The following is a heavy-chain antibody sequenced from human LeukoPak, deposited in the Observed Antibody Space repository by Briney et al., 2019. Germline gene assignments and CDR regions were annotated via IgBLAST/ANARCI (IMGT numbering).Heavy chain of an antibody. CDR2: IYTGGNT. V-gene: IGHV3-53*01. Sequence: GGSLRLSCAASGFTADSNYLSWVRQVPGKGLEWVSTIYTGGNTYYAASVKGRFTISRDFSKNTVFLHMNSLRAEDTAMYYCARGDDSGYYDYFDYWGQGALVTVSS. J-gene: IGHJ4*02. CDR3: ARGDDSGYYDYFDY. D-gene: IGHD3-22*01. CDR1: GFTADSNY.